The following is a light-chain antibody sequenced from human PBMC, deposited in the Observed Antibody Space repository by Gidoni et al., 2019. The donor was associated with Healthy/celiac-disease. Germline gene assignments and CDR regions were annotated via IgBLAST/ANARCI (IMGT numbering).Light chain of an antibody. CDR1: QGISNY. V-gene: IGKV1-27*01. CDR2: AAS. CDR3: QKYNSASIT. J-gene: IGKJ5*01. Sequence: DIQMTHSPSSLSASVGDRVTITCRASQGISNYLVWYQQKPGKVTKLLIYAASTLQSGVPSRFSGSGSGTDFTLTISSLQPEDVATYYCQKYNSASITFGQGTRLEIK.